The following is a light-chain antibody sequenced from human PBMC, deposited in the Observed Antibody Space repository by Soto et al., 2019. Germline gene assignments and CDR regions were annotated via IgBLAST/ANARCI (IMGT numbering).Light chain of an antibody. J-gene: IGKJ1*01. CDR1: QTVGNK. V-gene: IGKV3-15*01. Sequence: EIVLTQSPATLSVSLGDSATLSCRAGQTVGNKLAWYQQKPGQAPRLLIYGASTRATGVPARFSASGFGTEFTLTISSLQSEDIAVYYCQHYYGWPPETFGQGTKLDIK. CDR2: GAS. CDR3: QHYYGWPPET.